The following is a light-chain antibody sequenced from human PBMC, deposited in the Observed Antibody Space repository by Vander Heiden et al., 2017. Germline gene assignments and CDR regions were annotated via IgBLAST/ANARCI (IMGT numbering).Light chain of an antibody. CDR3: SSVTANSTWV. CDR2: EVT. Sequence: ASVSGSPGQSITISCTGTSSDVGGYNYVSWYQQHPGKAPNFFIYEVTTRPSGVSYRFSGSKSGNTASLTISGLQEGDEADYYCSSVTANSTWVFGGGTKVTVL. J-gene: IGLJ2*01. CDR1: SSDVGGYNY. V-gene: IGLV2-14*01.